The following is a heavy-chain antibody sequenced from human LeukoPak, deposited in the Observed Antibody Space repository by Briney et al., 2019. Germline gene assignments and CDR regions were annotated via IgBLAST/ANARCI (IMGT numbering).Heavy chain of an antibody. V-gene: IGHV1-69*13. CDR2: IIPIFGTA. J-gene: IGHJ4*02. CDR3: ARDTSYYYDSSGLFDY. D-gene: IGHD3-22*01. CDR1: GYTFTGYY. Sequence: GASVKVSCKASGYTFTGYYMHWVRQAPGQGLEWMGGIIPIFGTANYAQKFQGRVTITADESTSTAYTELSSLRSEDTAVYYCARDTSYYYDSSGLFDYWGQGTLVTVSS.